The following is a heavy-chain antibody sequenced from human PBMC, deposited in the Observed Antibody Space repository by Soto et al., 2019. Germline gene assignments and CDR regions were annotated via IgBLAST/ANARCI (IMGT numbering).Heavy chain of an antibody. CDR2: IFYSGSP. V-gene: IGHV4-59*08. D-gene: IGHD6-13*01. J-gene: IGHJ5*02. Sequence: QVQLQESGPGLVKPSETLSLTCTVSGVSISSDYWSWIRQSPGKGLEWIGNIFYSGSPNYNPSLKSRVTISLDTSKNQISLRLNSVTAADTALYYGARGHSSSWGNWFDPWGQGTRVTVSS. CDR3: ARGHSSSWGNWFDP. CDR1: GVSISSDY.